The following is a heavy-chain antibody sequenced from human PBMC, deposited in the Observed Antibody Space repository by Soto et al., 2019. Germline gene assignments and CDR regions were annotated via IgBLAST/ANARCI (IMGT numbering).Heavy chain of an antibody. CDR2: IRSKAYGGTT. CDR3: TRDLCGSGSYCIPWFDP. Sequence: EVQLVESGGGLVKPGRSLRLSCTASGFTFGDYAMSWFRQAPGKGLEWVGFIRSKAYGGTTEYAASVKGRFTISRDDSKSIAYLQMNSLKTEDTAVYYCTRDLCGSGSYCIPWFDPWGQGTLVTVSS. CDR1: GFTFGDYA. D-gene: IGHD3-10*01. J-gene: IGHJ5*02. V-gene: IGHV3-49*05.